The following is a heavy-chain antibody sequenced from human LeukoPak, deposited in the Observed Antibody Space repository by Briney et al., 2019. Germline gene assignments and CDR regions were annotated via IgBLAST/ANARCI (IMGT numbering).Heavy chain of an antibody. J-gene: IGHJ4*02. V-gene: IGHV3-30*04. CDR3: ARDRGVSGYAGVIDY. CDR2: ISYDGSNK. CDR1: GFTFSSYA. D-gene: IGHD5-12*01. Sequence: GGSLRLSCAASGFTFSSYAMHWVRQAPGKGLEWVAVISYDGSNKYYADSVKGRFTISRDNSKNTLYLQMNSLRAEDTAVYYCARDRGVSGYAGVIDYWGQGTLVTVSS.